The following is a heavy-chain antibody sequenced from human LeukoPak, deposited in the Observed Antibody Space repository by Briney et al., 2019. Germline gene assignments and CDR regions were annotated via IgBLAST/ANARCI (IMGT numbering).Heavy chain of an antibody. Sequence: ASVKVSCKASGYTFASYGLSWVRQAPGQGLEWMGWISTYTGNTNYVQNLQGRVTMTTDTSTSTAYMELRSLRSDDTAVYYCARERNNWFDPWGQGTLVTVSS. CDR1: GYTFASYG. CDR2: ISTYTGNT. V-gene: IGHV1-18*01. CDR3: ARERNNWFDP. J-gene: IGHJ5*02.